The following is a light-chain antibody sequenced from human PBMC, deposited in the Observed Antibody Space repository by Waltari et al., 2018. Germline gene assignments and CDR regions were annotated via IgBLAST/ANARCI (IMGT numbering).Light chain of an antibody. CDR2: MNN. V-gene: IGLV1-47*01. Sequence: QSVLTQPPSASGTPGQRVTLSCSGPRSNLGANYVSLYQQVPGLAPRLLISMNNKRPSGVPHRFSASKSGTSASLAISGLRSEDEADYYCATWDDSLSGGVFGGGTKLTVL. CDR1: RSNLGANY. CDR3: ATWDDSLSGGV. J-gene: IGLJ2*01.